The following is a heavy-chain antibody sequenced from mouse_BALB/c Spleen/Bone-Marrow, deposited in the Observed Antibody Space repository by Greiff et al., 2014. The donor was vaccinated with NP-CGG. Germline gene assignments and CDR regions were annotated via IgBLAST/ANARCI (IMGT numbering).Heavy chain of an antibody. V-gene: IGHV1-7*01. Sequence: VQLVESGAELAKPGASVKMSCKASGYAFTSYWVHWVKQRPGQGLEWIGYINPSTGYTEYNQKFKDKATLTADKSSSTAYMQLSSLTSEDSAVYYCARPENYDAMDYWGQGTSVTVSS. CDR1: GYAFTSYW. J-gene: IGHJ4*01. CDR2: INPSTGYT. CDR3: ARPENYDAMDY.